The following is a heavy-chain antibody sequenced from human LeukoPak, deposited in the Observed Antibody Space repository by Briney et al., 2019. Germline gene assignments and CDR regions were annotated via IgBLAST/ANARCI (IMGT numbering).Heavy chain of an antibody. J-gene: IGHJ5*02. CDR3: ARGKRITMIVVVQRWFDP. Sequence: KSSETLSLTCAVYGGSFSGYYWSWIRQPPGKGLEWIGEINHSGSTNYNPSLKSRVTISVDTSKNQFSLKLSSVTAADTAVYYCARGKRITMIVVVQRWFDPWGQGTLVTVSS. V-gene: IGHV4-34*01. D-gene: IGHD3-22*01. CDR2: INHSGST. CDR1: GGSFSGYY.